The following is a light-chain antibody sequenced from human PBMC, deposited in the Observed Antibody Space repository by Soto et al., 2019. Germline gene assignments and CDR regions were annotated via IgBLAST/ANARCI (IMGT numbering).Light chain of an antibody. V-gene: IGLV2-14*01. CDR1: SSDVGGYNY. J-gene: IGLJ1*01. CDR3: DSYTSSRAYV. CDR2: EVR. Sequence: QSALTQPASVSGSPGQSITISCTGTSSDVGGYNYVSWYQQQAGKAPKLIIHEVRNRPSGVSNRFSGSKSGNTASLTISGLQAEDEADYYCDSYTSSRAYVFGIGTKVTVL.